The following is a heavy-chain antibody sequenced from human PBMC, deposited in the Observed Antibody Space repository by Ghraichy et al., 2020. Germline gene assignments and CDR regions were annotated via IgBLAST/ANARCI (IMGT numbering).Heavy chain of an antibody. CDR2: IKSDGSST. D-gene: IGHD2-15*01. Sequence: GGSLRLSCAASGFTFSNYWMHWVRQAPGKGLVWVSRIKSDGSSTTYADSVKGRFTISRDNAKNPLYLQMNSLRAEDTAGYYCVRAYCSGGSCYSWFDYWGQGALVTVSS. CDR1: GFTFSNYW. CDR3: VRAYCSGGSCYSWFDY. V-gene: IGHV3-74*01. J-gene: IGHJ4*02.